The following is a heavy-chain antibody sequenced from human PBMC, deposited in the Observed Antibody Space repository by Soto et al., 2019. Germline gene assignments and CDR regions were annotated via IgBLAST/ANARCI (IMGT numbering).Heavy chain of an antibody. D-gene: IGHD6-13*01. J-gene: IGHJ4*02. CDR1: GYTFTSYG. Sequence: ASVKVSFKASGYTFTSYGISWVRQAPGQGLEWMGRIIPNDGRTNYAQKLQGRVTMTADKSTSTAYMELSSLRSEDTAVYYCARDDRIAAAGMDYWGQGTLVTVSS. CDR3: ARDDRIAAAGMDY. CDR2: IIPNDGRT. V-gene: IGHV1-18*01.